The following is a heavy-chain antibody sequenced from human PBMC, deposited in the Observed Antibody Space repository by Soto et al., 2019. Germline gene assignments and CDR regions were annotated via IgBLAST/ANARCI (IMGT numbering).Heavy chain of an antibody. J-gene: IGHJ4*02. V-gene: IGHV1-8*01. CDR1: GYTFTSYD. D-gene: IGHD6-19*01. CDR2: MNPNSGNT. CDR3: ASERTVAENDY. Sequence: QVQLVQSGAEVKKPGASVKVSCKASGYTFTSYDINWVRQATGQGLEWMGWMNPNSGNTGNAQKFQGRVTMTRNTDISKGSMELNRRRYEDTAADFCASERTVAENDYWGQGTLVTVSS.